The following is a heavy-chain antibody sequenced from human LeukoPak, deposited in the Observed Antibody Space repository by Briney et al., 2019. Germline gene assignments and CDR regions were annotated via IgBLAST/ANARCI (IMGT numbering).Heavy chain of an antibody. CDR1: GGSISGYY. Sequence: SETLSPTCTVSGGSISGYYWSWIRQSAGKGLDWIGPIYSSGSTNYNPSLKSRATISVDTSRNHFSLTLSSVTAGETAVYYCARGDSTNQDGDYYGLDVWGQGTTVTVSS. D-gene: IGHD5/OR15-5a*01. CDR2: IYSSGST. J-gene: IGHJ6*02. V-gene: IGHV4-4*07. CDR3: ARGDSTNQDGDYYGLDV.